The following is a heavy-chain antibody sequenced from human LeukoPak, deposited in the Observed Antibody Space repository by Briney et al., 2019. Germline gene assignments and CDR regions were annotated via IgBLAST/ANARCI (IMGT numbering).Heavy chain of an antibody. Sequence: SETLSLTCSISGYSISSGYFWGWIRQPPGKGLEWIGNIHHDGITYYNPSLESRVTISLDPSKNQFSLKLSSVTAADTAVYYCARVRAYSSGWYGPGDYWGQGTLVTVSS. CDR1: GYSISSGYF. CDR3: ARVRAYSSGWYGPGDY. D-gene: IGHD6-19*01. CDR2: IHHDGIT. V-gene: IGHV4-38-2*02. J-gene: IGHJ4*02.